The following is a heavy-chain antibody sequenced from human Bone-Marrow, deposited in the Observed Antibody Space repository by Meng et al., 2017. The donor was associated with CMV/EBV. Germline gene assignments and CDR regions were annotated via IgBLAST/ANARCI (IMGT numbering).Heavy chain of an antibody. CDR3: ARGRYYDSSGSGGFDP. V-gene: IGHV3-30-3*01. J-gene: IGHJ5*02. Sequence: GSLRLSCAASGFTFSSYAMHWVRQAPGKGLEWVAVISYDGSNKYYADSVKGRFTISRDNSKNTLYLQMNSLRAEDTAVYYCARGRYYDSSGSGGFDPWGQGTLVTVSS. CDR2: ISYDGSNK. CDR1: GFTFSSYA. D-gene: IGHD3-22*01.